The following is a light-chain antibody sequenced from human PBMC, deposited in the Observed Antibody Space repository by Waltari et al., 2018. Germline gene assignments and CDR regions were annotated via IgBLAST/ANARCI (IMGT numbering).Light chain of an antibody. J-gene: IGLJ2*01. CDR1: NSHVGAYNH. CDR3: CSYAGRYTSV. V-gene: IGLV2-11*01. CDR2: DVD. Sequence: QSALTQPRSVSGSPGQSLTLPCTGTNSHVGAYNHVSWYQQRPGKAPKLVLYDVDKRPSGVPDRFSGSKAGNTASLTISGLQADDEADYYCCSYAGRYTSVFGGGTKVTVL.